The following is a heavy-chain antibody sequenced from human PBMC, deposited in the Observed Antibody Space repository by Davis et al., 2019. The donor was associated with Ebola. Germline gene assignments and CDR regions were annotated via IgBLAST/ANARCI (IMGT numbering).Heavy chain of an antibody. D-gene: IGHD3-16*01. J-gene: IGHJ4*02. CDR3: VRDYNDGIGRFDY. CDR2: IAYDGRYE. CDR1: GFTFNSYA. V-gene: IGHV3-30*03. Sequence: GESLKISCTASGFTFNSYAMSWVRQAPGKGLEWVTRIAYDGRYESYAESVKGRFTISRDNSKSTLYLQMNSLRLEDTAVYYCVRDYNDGIGRFDYWGQGTLVTVSS.